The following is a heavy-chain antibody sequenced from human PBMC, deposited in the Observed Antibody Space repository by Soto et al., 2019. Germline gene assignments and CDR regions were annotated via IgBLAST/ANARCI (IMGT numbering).Heavy chain of an antibody. Sequence: QAQLEQSGGEVKKPGSSMKVSCKASRVAFSKFIVTWVRQAPGLGLEWVGGIIPIFGTANYAQKFQGRVTITAYESTSTSYMEVNNLRSEDTAVYYCAKVRYSSPMGYYYGMDVWGQGTTVTVSS. CDR2: IIPIFGTA. CDR1: RVAFSKFI. D-gene: IGHD6-19*01. V-gene: IGHV1-69*01. CDR3: AKVRYSSPMGYYYGMDV. J-gene: IGHJ6*02.